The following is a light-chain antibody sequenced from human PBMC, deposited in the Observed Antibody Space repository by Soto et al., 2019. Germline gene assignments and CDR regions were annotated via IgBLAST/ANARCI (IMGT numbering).Light chain of an antibody. CDR2: QDD. CDR1: ELGDKY. CDR3: QAWDSSTYVV. Sequence: SYELTQPPSVSVSPGQTASITCSGDELGDKYACLYQQKPGQSPILVIYQDDKRPSGIPERFSGSNSGNTATLTISGTQAMDEADYYCQAWDSSTYVVFGGGTKVTVL. V-gene: IGLV3-1*01. J-gene: IGLJ2*01.